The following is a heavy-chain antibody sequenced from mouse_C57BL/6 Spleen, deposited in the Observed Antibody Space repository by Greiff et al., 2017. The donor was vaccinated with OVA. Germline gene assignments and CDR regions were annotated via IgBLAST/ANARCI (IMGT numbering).Heavy chain of an antibody. CDR1: GYSITSGYY. J-gene: IGHJ2*01. D-gene: IGHD1-1*02. V-gene: IGHV3-6*01. CDR2: ISYDGSN. Sequence: EVKVEESGPGLVKPSQSLSLTCSVTGYSITSGYYWNWIRQFPGNKLEWMGYISYDGSNNYNPSLKNRISITRDTSKNQFFLKLNSVTTEDTATYYCARDYYGNFDYWGQGTTLTVSA. CDR3: ARDYYGNFDY.